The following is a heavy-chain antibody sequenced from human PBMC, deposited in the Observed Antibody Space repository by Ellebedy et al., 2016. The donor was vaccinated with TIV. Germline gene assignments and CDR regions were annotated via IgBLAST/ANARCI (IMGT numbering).Heavy chain of an antibody. CDR3: ARYDSTELFDY. CDR2: LDWEDDK. D-gene: IGHD3-22*01. CDR1: GFSLSTSGMC. Sequence: SGPTLVKPTQTLTLTCTSSGFSLSTSGMCVSWVRQPPGKALEWLARLDWEDDKYYNTSLKTRLTISKDTSKNQVVLTMTNMDPVDTATYSCARYDSTELFDYWGQGTLVTVSS. J-gene: IGHJ4*02. V-gene: IGHV2-70*11.